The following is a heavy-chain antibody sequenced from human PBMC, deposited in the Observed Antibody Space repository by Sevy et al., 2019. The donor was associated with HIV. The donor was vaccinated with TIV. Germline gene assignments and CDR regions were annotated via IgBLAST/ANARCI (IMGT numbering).Heavy chain of an antibody. Sequence: GGSLRLSCAASGFTFSNYAVHWVRQAPGKGLEWVALISHDGIDKQYADSVKGRFTISRDDSQNTLYLQMSSLRAEDTAVYYCARDLPHLLPWELSRGSDYWGPGTLVTVSS. CDR3: ARDLPHLLPWELSRGSDY. D-gene: IGHD3-16*02. J-gene: IGHJ4*02. CDR1: GFTFSNYA. CDR2: ISHDGIDK. V-gene: IGHV3-30*04.